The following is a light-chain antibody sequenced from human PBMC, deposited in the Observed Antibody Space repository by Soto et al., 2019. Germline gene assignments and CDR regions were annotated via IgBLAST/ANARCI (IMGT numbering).Light chain of an antibody. J-gene: IGLJ2*01. CDR3: SSYTSSSTYVV. CDR2: EVT. CDR1: SSDVGGYNY. Sequence: QSALTQPASVSGSPGQSITISCTGTSSDVGGYNYVSWYQQHPGKAPKLMIYEVTNRPSGVSNRFSGSKSGNTASLTISGLQAEDEAAYYCSSYTSSSTYVVFGGGTQLTVL. V-gene: IGLV2-14*01.